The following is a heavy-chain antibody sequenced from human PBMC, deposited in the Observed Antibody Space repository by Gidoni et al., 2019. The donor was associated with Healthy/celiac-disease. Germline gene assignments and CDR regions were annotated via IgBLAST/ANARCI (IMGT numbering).Heavy chain of an antibody. CDR3: ARESYGDYGKELDY. J-gene: IGHJ4*02. V-gene: IGHV3-20*04. Sequence: DVQLVESGGGVVRPGGSLRSSCAASGFPLSDYGMSWVRQGPGKGLGWVSGINWNGGSTGYADSVKGRFTISRDNAKNSLYLQMNSLRAEDTALYYCARESYGDYGKELDYWGQGTLVTVSS. CDR1: GFPLSDYG. D-gene: IGHD4-17*01. CDR2: INWNGGST.